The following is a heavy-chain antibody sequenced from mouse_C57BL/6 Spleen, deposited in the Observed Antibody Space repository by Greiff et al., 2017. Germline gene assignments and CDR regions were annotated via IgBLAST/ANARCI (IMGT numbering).Heavy chain of an antibody. V-gene: IGHV1-53*01. CDR1: GYTFTSYW. CDR2: INPSNGVT. Sequence: QVQLQQPGTELVKPGASVKLSCKASGYTFTSYWMHWVKQRPGQGLEWIGNINPSNGVTNYNEKFKSKATLTVDKSSSTAYMQLSSLTSEDSAVYDCARMGRYSNAFAYWGQGTLVTVSA. D-gene: IGHD2-5*01. J-gene: IGHJ3*01. CDR3: ARMGRYSNAFAY.